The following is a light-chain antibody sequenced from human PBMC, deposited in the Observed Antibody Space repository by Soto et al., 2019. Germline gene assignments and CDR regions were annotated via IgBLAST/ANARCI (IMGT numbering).Light chain of an antibody. J-gene: IGLJ2*01. Sequence: QAVVTQPPSASGTPGQTIVISCSGGTSNIGSHTVNWFQQLPGTAPRLLLYSNTQRPSGVPDRFSGSKSGTSASLAINGLQSQYEGDYYCAAWDDSLNGVVFGGGTKVTVL. CDR3: AAWDDSLNGVV. V-gene: IGLV1-44*01. CDR2: SNT. CDR1: TSNIGSHT.